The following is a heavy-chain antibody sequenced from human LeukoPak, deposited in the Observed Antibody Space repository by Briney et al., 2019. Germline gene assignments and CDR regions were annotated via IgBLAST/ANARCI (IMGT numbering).Heavy chain of an antibody. CDR1: GGTFSSYA. D-gene: IGHD2-2*01. CDR2: IIPIFATA. Sequence: GASVKVSCKASGGTFSSYAISWVRQAPGQGLEWMGGIIPIFATANYAQKFQGRVTMTRDTSTSTVYMELSSLRSEDTAVYYCARGYCSSTSCYSEYWGQGTLVTVSS. CDR3: ARGYCSSTSCYSEY. V-gene: IGHV1-69*05. J-gene: IGHJ4*02.